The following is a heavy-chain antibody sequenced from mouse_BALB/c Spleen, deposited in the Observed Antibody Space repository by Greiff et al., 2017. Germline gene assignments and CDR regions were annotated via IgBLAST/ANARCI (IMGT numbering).Heavy chain of an antibody. Sequence: VQLQQPGAELVKPGASVKLSCKASGYTFTSYWMHWVKQRPGQGLEWIGEIDPSDSYTNYNQKFKGKATLTVDKSSSTAYMQLSSLTSEDSAVYYCARGNNYAMDYWGQGTSVTVSS. D-gene: IGHD2-1*01. CDR3: ARGNNYAMDY. CDR2: IDPSDSYT. CDR1: GYTFTSYW. J-gene: IGHJ4*01. V-gene: IGHV1-69*02.